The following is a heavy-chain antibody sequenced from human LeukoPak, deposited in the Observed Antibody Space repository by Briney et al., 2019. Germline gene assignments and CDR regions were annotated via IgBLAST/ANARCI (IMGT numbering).Heavy chain of an antibody. CDR1: GFTFSSYA. CDR3: AKGGDYGDVDAY. V-gene: IGHV3-23*01. D-gene: IGHD4-17*01. J-gene: IGHJ4*02. Sequence: GGSLSLSCAASGFTFSSYAMSWVRQAPGKGLEWVSAISGSGITTNYADSVKGRFTISRDNSKNTLYLQMSSLRVEDTAVYFCAKGGDYGDVDAYWGQGTLVTVSS. CDR2: ISGSGITT.